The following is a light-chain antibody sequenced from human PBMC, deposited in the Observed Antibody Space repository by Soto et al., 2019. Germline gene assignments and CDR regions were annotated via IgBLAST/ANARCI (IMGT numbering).Light chain of an antibody. CDR1: QSIGPY. CDR2: AAS. Sequence: DIQMTQSPSSLSASFGDRVTLTCRARQSIGPYLNWYQQKPGKAPKLLIYAASSLHSGVPSRISGRGSGTEFTLTISSLQPEDCATYYCQQSYSTPWTFGQGTKVEV. J-gene: IGKJ1*01. CDR3: QQSYSTPWT. V-gene: IGKV1-39*01.